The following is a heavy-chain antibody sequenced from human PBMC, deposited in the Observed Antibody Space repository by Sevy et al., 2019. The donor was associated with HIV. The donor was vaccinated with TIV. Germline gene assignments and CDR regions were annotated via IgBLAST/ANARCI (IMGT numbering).Heavy chain of an antibody. J-gene: IGHJ4*02. CDR2: IDFSGSA. CDR1: GGSISGSNYY. Sequence: SETLSLICTFSGGSISGSNYYWGWIRQPPGEGLEWIGSIDFSGSAYNNPSLNSRVTISVDTSKNQFSLRLSSVTAADTAVYYCARQDIIVSSSPRSKTLHYWGQGTSVTVSS. CDR3: ARQDIIVSSSPRSKTLHY. V-gene: IGHV4-39*01. D-gene: IGHD2-2*01.